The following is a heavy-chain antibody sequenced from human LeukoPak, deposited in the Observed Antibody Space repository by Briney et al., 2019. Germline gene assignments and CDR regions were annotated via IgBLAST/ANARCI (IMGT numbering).Heavy chain of an antibody. J-gene: IGHJ4*02. CDR3: ATWYCSSTSCYALDY. D-gene: IGHD2-2*01. V-gene: IGHV1-24*01. Sequence: ASVKVSCKVSGYTLTELSMHWVRQAPGKGLEWMGGFDPEDGATIYAQKFQGRVTMTEDTSTDTAYMELSSLRSEDTAVYYCATWYCSSTSCYALDYWGQGTLVTVSS. CDR1: GYTLTELS. CDR2: FDPEDGAT.